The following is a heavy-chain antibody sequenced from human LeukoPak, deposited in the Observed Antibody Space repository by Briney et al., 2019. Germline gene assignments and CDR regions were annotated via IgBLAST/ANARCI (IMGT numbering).Heavy chain of an antibody. D-gene: IGHD3-22*01. CDR3: ARVAYYYDSSDYYSHAFDI. Sequence: TGGSLRLSRAASGFTFSSYWMHWVRQAPGKGVVWVSHINNDGSSTTYADSVKGRFTISRDNAKNTLYLQMNSLRDEDTAVYYCARVAYYYDSSDYYSHAFDIWGQGTMVTVSS. V-gene: IGHV3-74*01. J-gene: IGHJ3*02. CDR2: INNDGSST. CDR1: GFTFSSYW.